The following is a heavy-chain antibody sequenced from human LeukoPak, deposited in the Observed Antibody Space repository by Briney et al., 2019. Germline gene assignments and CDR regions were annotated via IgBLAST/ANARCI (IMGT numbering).Heavy chain of an antibody. J-gene: IGHJ4*02. Sequence: GGSLRLSCAASGFTFSSYSMNWVRQAPGKGLEWVSSISSSSSYIYYVDSVKGRFAISRDNAKKSVYLQMNSLRAEDTAVYYCARGQLYYDSSGFDYWGQGTLVTVSS. CDR3: ARGQLYYDSSGFDY. D-gene: IGHD3-22*01. CDR1: GFTFSSYS. V-gene: IGHV3-21*01. CDR2: ISSSSSYI.